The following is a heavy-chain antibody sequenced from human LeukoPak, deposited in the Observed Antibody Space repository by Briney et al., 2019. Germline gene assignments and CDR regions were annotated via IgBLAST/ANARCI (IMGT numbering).Heavy chain of an antibody. CDR1: GGSISSYY. CDR2: INHSGST. V-gene: IGHV4-34*01. Sequence: ASETLSLTCTVSGGSISSYYWSWIRQPPGKGLEWIGEINHSGSTNYNPSLKSRVTISVDTSKNQFSLKLSSVTAADTAVYYCAGTPSGWEKGDYWGQGTLVTVSS. J-gene: IGHJ4*02. CDR3: AGTPSGWEKGDY. D-gene: IGHD6-19*01.